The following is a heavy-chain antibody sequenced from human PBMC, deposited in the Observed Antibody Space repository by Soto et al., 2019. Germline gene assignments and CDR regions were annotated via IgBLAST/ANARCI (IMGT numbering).Heavy chain of an antibody. D-gene: IGHD3-3*02. V-gene: IGHV1-3*01. CDR1: GYTFTSYA. CDR2: INAGNGNT. J-gene: IGHJ5*02. CDR3: ARPQRIEAFLRGAQGWFAP. Sequence: ASVKVSCKASGYTFTSYAMHWVRQAPGQRLEWMGWINAGNGNTKYSQKFQGRVTITRDTSASTAYMELSSLRSEDTAVYYCARPQRIEAFLRGAQGWFAPGGKGPLVTVPS.